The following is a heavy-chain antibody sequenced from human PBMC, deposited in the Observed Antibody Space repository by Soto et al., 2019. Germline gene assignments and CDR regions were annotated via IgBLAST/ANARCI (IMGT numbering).Heavy chain of an antibody. CDR2: IKSKTDGGTT. J-gene: IGHJ5*02. Sequence: EVQLVESGGGLVKPGGSLRLSCAASGFTFNNAWMNWVRQAPGKGLEWVGRIKSKTDGGTTDYAAPVKGRFTISRDDSKNTLYLQMNSLKTEDTAVYYCRARGYSYGYWLDPWGQGTLVTVSS. D-gene: IGHD5-18*01. V-gene: IGHV3-15*07. CDR3: RARGYSYGYWLDP. CDR1: GFTFNNAW.